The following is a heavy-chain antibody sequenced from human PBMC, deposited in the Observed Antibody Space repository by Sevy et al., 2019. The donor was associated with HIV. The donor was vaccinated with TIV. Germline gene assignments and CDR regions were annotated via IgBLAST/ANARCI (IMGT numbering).Heavy chain of an antibody. CDR2: ISGSGGST. CDR3: AKRGGSYGDVIDY. Sequence: GGSLRLSCAASGFTFITYGMSWVRQAPGKGLEWVSTISGSGGSTNYADSVKGRFTISRDNSKNTLYLQMNSPRAEDTAVYYCAKRGGSYGDVIDYWGQGTMVTVSS. J-gene: IGHJ4*02. D-gene: IGHD4-17*01. CDR1: GFTFITYG. V-gene: IGHV3-23*01.